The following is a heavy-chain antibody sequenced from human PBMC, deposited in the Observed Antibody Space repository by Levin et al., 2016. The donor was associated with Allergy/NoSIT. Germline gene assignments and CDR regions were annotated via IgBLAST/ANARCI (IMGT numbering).Heavy chain of an antibody. CDR2: ISSSSSYT. D-gene: IGHD6-13*01. CDR3: ARDFVSSSWYNWFDP. V-gene: IGHV3-11*06. Sequence: WIRQPPGKGLEWVSYISSSSSYTNYADSVKGRFTISRDNAKNSLYLQMNSLRAEDTAVYYCARDFVSSSWYNWFDPWGQGTLVTVSS. J-gene: IGHJ5*02.